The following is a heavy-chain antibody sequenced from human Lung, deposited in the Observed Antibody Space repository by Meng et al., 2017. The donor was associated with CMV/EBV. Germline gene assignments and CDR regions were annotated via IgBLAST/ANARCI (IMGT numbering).Heavy chain of an antibody. J-gene: IGHJ4*02. CDR3: ASDRIAAAGTHDD. CDR2: INHSGST. CDR1: GGSFSGYY. D-gene: IGHD6-13*01. V-gene: IGHV4-34*01. Sequence: SETLSLXXAVYGGSFSGYYWSWIRQPPGKGLEWIGEINHSGSTNYNPSLKSRVTISVDTSKNQFSLKLSSVTAEDTAVYYCASDRIAAAGTHDDCGQGTLVTVSS.